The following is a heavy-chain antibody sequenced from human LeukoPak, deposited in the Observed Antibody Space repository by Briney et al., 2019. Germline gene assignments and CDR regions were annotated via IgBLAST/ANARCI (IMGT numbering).Heavy chain of an antibody. CDR1: GFTFSTYA. Sequence: PGGSLRLSCAASGFTFSTYAMSWVRQAPGKGLEWVSTISGSGANTYYADSVRGRFTISRDNSKNTLYLHMNSLRAEDTAVYYCAATYGSGSYYSPGDYWGQGTLVTVSS. J-gene: IGHJ4*02. D-gene: IGHD3-10*01. V-gene: IGHV3-23*01. CDR3: AATYGSGSYYSPGDY. CDR2: ISGSGANT.